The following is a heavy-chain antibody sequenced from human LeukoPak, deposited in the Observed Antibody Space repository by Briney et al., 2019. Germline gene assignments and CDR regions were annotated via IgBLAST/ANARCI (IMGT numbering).Heavy chain of an antibody. J-gene: IGHJ4*02. CDR2: INPNSGGT. Sequence: VASVKVSCKASGYTFTGYYMHWVRQAPGQGLEWMGWINPNSGGTNYAQKFQGRVTMTRDTSISTAYMELSRLRSDDTAVYYCARVSSGYSSSRSDYWGQGTLVTVSS. CDR3: ARVSSGYSSSRSDY. CDR1: GYTFTGYY. D-gene: IGHD6-13*01. V-gene: IGHV1-2*02.